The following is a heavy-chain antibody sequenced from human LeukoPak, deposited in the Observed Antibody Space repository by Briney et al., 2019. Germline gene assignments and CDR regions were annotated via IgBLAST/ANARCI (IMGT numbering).Heavy chain of an antibody. V-gene: IGHV3-23*01. D-gene: IGHD5-18*01. CDR1: GFTFNSYA. J-gene: IGHJ4*02. CDR2: ISGSGGNT. CDR3: AKVMGYIFGYPFDY. Sequence: GASLRLSCAASGFTFNSYAMNWVRQTPGKGLEWVSTISGSGGNTYYADSVKGRFTISRDNPKNSLYLQMNSLRAEDTAVYYCAKVMGYIFGYPFDYWGQGTLVTVSS.